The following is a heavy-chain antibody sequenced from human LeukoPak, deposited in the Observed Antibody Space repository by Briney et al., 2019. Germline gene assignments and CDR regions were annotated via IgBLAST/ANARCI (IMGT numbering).Heavy chain of an antibody. V-gene: IGHV1-18*01. CDR1: GYTFTSYG. D-gene: IGHD4-17*01. CDR2: ISAYNGNT. CDR3: ARDVEPRWGDYEDY. Sequence: GASVKVSCKAPGYTFTSYGISWVRQAPGQGLEWMGWISAYNGNTNYAQKLQGRVTMTTDTSTSTAYMELRSLRSDDTAVYYCARDVEPRWGDYEDYWGQGTLVTVSS. J-gene: IGHJ4*02.